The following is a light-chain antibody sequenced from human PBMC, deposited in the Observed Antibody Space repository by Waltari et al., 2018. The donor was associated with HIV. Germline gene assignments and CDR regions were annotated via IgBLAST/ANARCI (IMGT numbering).Light chain of an antibody. CDR1: SSNIGSNV. V-gene: IGLV1-44*01. Sequence: QSVLTQPPSASGTPGQRVTISCSGSSSNIGSNVVNWYRQLPGTAPNLLIYSHNHRPSVVPDRFSGSKSGTAASLAISGLQSEDEADYYCATWDDSLNGYVFGTGTKVTVL. CDR3: ATWDDSLNGYV. J-gene: IGLJ1*01. CDR2: SHN.